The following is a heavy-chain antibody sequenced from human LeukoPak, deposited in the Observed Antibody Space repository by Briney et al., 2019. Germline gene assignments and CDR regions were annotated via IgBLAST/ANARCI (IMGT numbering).Heavy chain of an antibody. CDR3: ARLRWSYCSSTSCYTRFDY. D-gene: IGHD2-2*02. CDR2: IYTSGST. CDR1: GGSISSGSYY. J-gene: IGHJ4*02. Sequence: SETLSLTCTVSGGSISSGSYYWSWIRQPAGKGLEWIGRIYTSGSTNYNPSLKSRVTISVDTSKNQFSLKLSSVTAADTAVYYCARLRWSYCSSTSCYTRFDYWGQGTLVTVSS. V-gene: IGHV4-61*02.